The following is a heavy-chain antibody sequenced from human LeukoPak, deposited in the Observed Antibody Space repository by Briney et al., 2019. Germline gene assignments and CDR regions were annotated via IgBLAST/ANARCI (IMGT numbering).Heavy chain of an antibody. CDR1: GDPINSIDW. CDR3: VGNGYYALDY. J-gene: IGHJ4*02. CDR2: IYHSGGT. V-gene: IGHV4-4*02. D-gene: IGHD2/OR15-2a*01. Sequence: SETLSLTCAVSGDPINSIDWWSWVRQSPARGLEWIGEIYHSGGTNYNPSLKSRVTVSVDKSKNHLSLKLTSVTAADTAVYFCVGNGYYALDYWGQGALVTVAS.